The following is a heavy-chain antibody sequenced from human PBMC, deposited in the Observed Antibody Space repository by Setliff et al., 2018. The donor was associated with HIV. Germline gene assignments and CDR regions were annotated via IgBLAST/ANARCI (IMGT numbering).Heavy chain of an antibody. D-gene: IGHD7-27*01. CDR3: ARNAIQIMRWSPGDTWCDT. J-gene: IGHJ5*02. CDR1: GYTLTDYY. V-gene: IGHV1-2*02. Sequence: ASVKVSCKSSGYTLTDYYMHWVRQVPGRGLEWMGWIMPDSGGTDYAQKFRGRITMSRDASLITRTRDRPITTVYMEWARLTSDDTAIYYCARNAIQIMRWSPGDTWCDTWGQGTLVTVSS. CDR2: IMPDSGGT.